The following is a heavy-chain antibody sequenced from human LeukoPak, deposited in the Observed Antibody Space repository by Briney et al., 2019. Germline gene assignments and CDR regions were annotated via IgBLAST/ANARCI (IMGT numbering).Heavy chain of an antibody. CDR2: ISSSSSYI. V-gene: IGHV3-21*04. CDR1: GFTFSSYS. Sequence: GGSLRLSCAASGFTFSSYSMNWVRQAPGKGLEWVSYISSSSSYIYYADSVKGRFTISRDNSKNTLYLQMNSLRAEDTAVYYCAKAPAMDPYYFDYWGQGTLVTVSS. D-gene: IGHD5-18*01. J-gene: IGHJ4*02. CDR3: AKAPAMDPYYFDY.